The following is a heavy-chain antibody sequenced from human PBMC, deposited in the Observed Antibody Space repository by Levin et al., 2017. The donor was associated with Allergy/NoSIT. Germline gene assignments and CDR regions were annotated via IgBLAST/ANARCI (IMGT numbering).Heavy chain of an antibody. D-gene: IGHD2-2*02. CDR2: ISYDGSNK. V-gene: IGHV3-30*04. CDR1: GFTFSSYA. J-gene: IGHJ5*02. Sequence: GESLKISCAASGFTFSSYAMHWVRQAPGKGLEWVAVISYDGSNKYYADSVKGRFTISRDNSKNTLYLQMNSLRAEDTAVYYCANGYCSSTSCYTGNWFDPWGQGTLVTVSS. CDR3: ANGYCSSTSCYTGNWFDP.